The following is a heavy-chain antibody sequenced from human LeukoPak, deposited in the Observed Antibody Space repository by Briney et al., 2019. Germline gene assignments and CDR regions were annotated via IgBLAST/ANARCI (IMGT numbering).Heavy chain of an antibody. D-gene: IGHD3-10*01. CDR2: ISYIGST. J-gene: IGHJ4*02. CDR3: ARGRGVGVITPYSDS. V-gene: IGHV4-59*08. Sequence: SETLSLTCTVSVGCTSRDPCSWIRQPPEKGLEWIGWISYIGSTNYNPSLKSRVTISIDTSNRHFSLNLTSLTAAYTCVCDCARGRGVGVITPYSDSWGQGNLVTVSS. CDR1: VGCTSRDP.